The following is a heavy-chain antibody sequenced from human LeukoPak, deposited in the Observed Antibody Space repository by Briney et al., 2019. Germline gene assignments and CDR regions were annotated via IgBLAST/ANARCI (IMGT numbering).Heavy chain of an antibody. J-gene: IGHJ4*02. CDR1: GYRFTNYW. V-gene: IGHV5-51*01. CDR3: ARLYCGGNCYIDY. Sequence: GESLKISCKGSGYRFTNYWIGWVRQMPGKGLEWMGIIYPGDSDTTYSPSFQGQVTISADKSVSSAYLQWSSLKASDTAMYYCARLYCGGNCYIDYWGQGTLDTVSS. CDR2: IYPGDSDT. D-gene: IGHD2-21*02.